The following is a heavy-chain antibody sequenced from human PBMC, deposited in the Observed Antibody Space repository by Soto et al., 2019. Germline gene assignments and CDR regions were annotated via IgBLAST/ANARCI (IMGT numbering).Heavy chain of an antibody. V-gene: IGHV3-23*01. CDR3: AKDRSNAWYGVGF. Sequence: EVRLLESGGGLVQPGGSLRLSCAASGFTFSSYAMSWVRQAPGKGLEWVSAIGGSGGNTYYADSAKGRFTISRDNSKNTLYLQMTGLRAEDTAVYYCAKDRSNAWYGVGFWGQGTLVTVSS. CDR2: IGGSGGNT. J-gene: IGHJ4*02. D-gene: IGHD6-19*01. CDR1: GFTFSSYA.